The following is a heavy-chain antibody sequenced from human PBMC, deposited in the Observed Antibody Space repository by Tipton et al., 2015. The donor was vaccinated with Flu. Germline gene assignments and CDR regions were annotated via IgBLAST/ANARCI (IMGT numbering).Heavy chain of an antibody. CDR1: GGSISSGSYH. V-gene: IGHV4-61*02. D-gene: IGHD4-11*01. Sequence: TLSLTCTVSGGSISSGSYHWTWIRQPAGKGLEWIGRIYTSGSPHYNPSLKSRVTISVDTSNNQFSLRLNSVTAADTAVYYCARRDYSNYVSDPKNWFDPWGQGTLVTVSS. CDR3: ARRDYSNYVSDPKNWFDP. CDR2: IYTSGSP. J-gene: IGHJ5*02.